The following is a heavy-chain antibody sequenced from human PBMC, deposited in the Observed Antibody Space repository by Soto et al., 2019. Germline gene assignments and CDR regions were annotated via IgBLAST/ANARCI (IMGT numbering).Heavy chain of an antibody. D-gene: IGHD3-10*01. CDR2: IYYSGST. V-gene: IGHV4-59*01. J-gene: IGHJ4*02. CDR3: ARAGTNMVQFDY. CDR1: GGSINSYF. Sequence: SETLSLTCTVSGGSINSYFWSWIRQSPGKGLEWIGHIYYSGSTSYSPSLKSRVSISVDTSKNQFSLEVHSVAAADTAVYYCARAGTNMVQFDYWGQGTLVTVSS.